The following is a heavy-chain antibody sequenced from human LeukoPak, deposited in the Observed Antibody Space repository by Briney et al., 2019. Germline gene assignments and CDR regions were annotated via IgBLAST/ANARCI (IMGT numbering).Heavy chain of an antibody. CDR3: AIEVAAAAHFDY. D-gene: IGHD6-13*01. CDR2: IIPILGIA. Sequence: SVKVSCKASGGTFSSYAISWVRQAPGQGLEWMGRIIPILGIANYAQKFQGRVTITADKSTSTAYMELSSLRSEDTAVYYCAIEVAAAAHFDYWGQGTLVTVSS. V-gene: IGHV1-69*04. J-gene: IGHJ4*02. CDR1: GGTFSSYA.